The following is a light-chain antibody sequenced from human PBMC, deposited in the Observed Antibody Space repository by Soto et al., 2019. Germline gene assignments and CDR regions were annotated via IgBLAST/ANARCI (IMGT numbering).Light chain of an antibody. V-gene: IGKV3-20*01. CDR1: QSVSNNY. CDR3: QKYGSSHRT. CDR2: GAY. J-gene: IGKJ1*01. Sequence: SQSVSNNYLAWYQQKPGQAPRILIYGAYNRATGITDRFSGSGSGTDFTLTMRRLEPEEFAVYYCQKYGSSHRTFGQGTKLDIK.